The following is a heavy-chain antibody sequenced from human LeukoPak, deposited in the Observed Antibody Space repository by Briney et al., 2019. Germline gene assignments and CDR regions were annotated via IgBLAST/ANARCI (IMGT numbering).Heavy chain of an antibody. Sequence: ASVKVSCKASGYTFSPFGINWVRQAPGQGLEWVGWISAYNGNTYYPQKLQGRVTMTTDTSTSTAYMELSSLRSEDTAVYYCARAPFDTAMVNWFDPWGQGTLVTVSS. CDR1: GYTFSPFG. J-gene: IGHJ5*02. V-gene: IGHV1-18*01. CDR3: ARAPFDTAMVNWFDP. CDR2: ISAYNGNT. D-gene: IGHD5-18*01.